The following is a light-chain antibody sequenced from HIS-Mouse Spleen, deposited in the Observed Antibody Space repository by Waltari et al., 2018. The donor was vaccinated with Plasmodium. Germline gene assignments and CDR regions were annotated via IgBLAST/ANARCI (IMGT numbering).Light chain of an antibody. CDR3: CSYAGSYTYG. Sequence: QSALTQPRSVSGSPGQSVTISCTGTSSDVGGYNYVSWSQQRPGKAPKLMIYDVSKRATGVPERFSCYKSGNTSSLTISGLQAEDEADYYCCSYAGSYTYGFGTGTKVTVL. CDR2: DVS. CDR1: SSDVGGYNY. V-gene: IGLV2-11*01. J-gene: IGLJ1*01.